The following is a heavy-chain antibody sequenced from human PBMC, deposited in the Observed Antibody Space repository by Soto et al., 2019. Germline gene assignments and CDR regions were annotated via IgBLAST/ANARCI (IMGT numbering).Heavy chain of an antibody. D-gene: IGHD3-3*01. V-gene: IGHV4-39*01. CDR2: IYYSGST. Sequence: PSETLSLTCTVSGGSISSSSYYWGWIRQPPGKGLEWIGSIYYSGSTYYNTSLKSRVTISVDTSKNQYSLKLSSVTAADTAVYNCARQEYDFWSGYYPNWFDPWGQGTLVTVSS. CDR1: GGSISSSSYY. CDR3: ARQEYDFWSGYYPNWFDP. J-gene: IGHJ5*02.